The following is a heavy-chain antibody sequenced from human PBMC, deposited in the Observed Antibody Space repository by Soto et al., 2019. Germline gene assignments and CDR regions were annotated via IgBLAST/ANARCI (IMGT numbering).Heavy chain of an antibody. CDR2: SSPNSGVT. CDR1: GYTFTSYG. D-gene: IGHD6-25*01. J-gene: IGHJ4*02. CDR3: VREMWTRSGPQNFFDY. Sequence: QVQLVQSEGEVRQPGASVKVSCRASGYTFTSYGIIWVRQAPGQGLEWMGYSSPNSGVTTNAQKLHGRLTMTTDTSTNTAYMELRSLSSDDTAVYYCVREMWTRSGPQNFFDYWGLGALVTVSS. V-gene: IGHV1-18*01.